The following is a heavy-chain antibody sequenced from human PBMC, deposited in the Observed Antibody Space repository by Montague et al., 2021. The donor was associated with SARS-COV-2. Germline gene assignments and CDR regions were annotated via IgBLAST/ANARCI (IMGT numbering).Heavy chain of an antibody. CDR2: SSGSDGGT. CDR3: AKDSYYYGLGYGMDV. V-gene: IGHV3-23*01. CDR1: GFTFSNSA. J-gene: IGHJ6*02. Sequence: SRRLSLSASGFTFSNSAMSWVRQAPGKGLEWVSGSSGSDGGTHYADSVKGRFTISRDNSKNVLYLQMNSLRAEDTALYYCAKDSYYYGLGYGMDVWGQGTTVTVSS. D-gene: IGHD3-10*01.